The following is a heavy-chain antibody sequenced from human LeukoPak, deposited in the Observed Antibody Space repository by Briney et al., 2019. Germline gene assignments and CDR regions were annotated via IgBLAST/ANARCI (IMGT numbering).Heavy chain of an antibody. J-gene: IGHJ5*02. Sequence: GGSLRLSCAASGFTFINYAMSWVRQAPGKGLEWVSGITGSGGTTYYADSVKGRFTISRDNSKSTLYLQMNSLRAEDTAVYYCAKCNSLSGLLCESWGQGTLVTVSS. CDR3: AKCNSLSGLLCES. CDR1: GFTFINYA. D-gene: IGHD2-21*01. CDR2: ITGSGGTT. V-gene: IGHV3-23*01.